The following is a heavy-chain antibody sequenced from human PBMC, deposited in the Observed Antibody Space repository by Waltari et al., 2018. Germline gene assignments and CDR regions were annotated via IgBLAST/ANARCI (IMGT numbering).Heavy chain of an antibody. CDR1: GFTFRSYA. CDR3: ASSLYGDYTQIWGRVFDY. V-gene: IGHV3-23*01. CDR2: ISGSGGST. D-gene: IGHD4-17*01. J-gene: IGHJ4*02. Sequence: VQLLESGGGLVQSGGYLRLSCAASGFTFRSYAMNWVRQAPGKGVEGVSVISGSGGSTDYADSVKGRFTISRDNSKNTLYLQMNNLRVEDTAVYYCASSLYGDYTQIWGRVFDYWGQGTLVTVSS.